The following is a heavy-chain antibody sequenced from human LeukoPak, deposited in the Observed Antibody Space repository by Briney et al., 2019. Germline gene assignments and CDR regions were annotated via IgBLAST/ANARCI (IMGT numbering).Heavy chain of an antibody. CDR3: VKDESDAAYLY. D-gene: IGHD2-15*01. V-gene: IGHV3-7*03. CDR2: INHNGNVN. Sequence: GGSLRLSCAASGFTFSSYWMNWARQAPGKGLEWVASINHNGNVNYYVDSVKGRFTISRDNAKNSLYLQMNSLRAEDTAIYYCVKDESDAAYLYWGQGTLVTVSS. CDR1: GFTFSSYW. J-gene: IGHJ4*02.